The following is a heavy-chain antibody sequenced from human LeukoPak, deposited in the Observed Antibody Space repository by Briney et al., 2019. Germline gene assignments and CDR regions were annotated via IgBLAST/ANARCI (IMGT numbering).Heavy chain of an antibody. Sequence: SETLSLTCAVYGGSFSGYYWSWIRQPPGKGLEWIGEINHSGSTNYNPSLKSRVTISVDTSKNQFSLKLSSVTAVDTAVYYCARENRGYCSSTSCYTARGSWFDPWGQGTLVTVSS. CDR1: GGSFSGYY. D-gene: IGHD2-2*02. V-gene: IGHV4-34*01. CDR2: INHSGST. J-gene: IGHJ5*02. CDR3: ARENRGYCSSTSCYTARGSWFDP.